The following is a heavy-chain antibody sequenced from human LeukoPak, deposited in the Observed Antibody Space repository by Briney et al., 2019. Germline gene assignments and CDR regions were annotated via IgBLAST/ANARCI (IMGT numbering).Heavy chain of an antibody. Sequence: SETLSLTCGVSGGSIDSTNFWSWVRQAPGKGLEWIGEIAHDGTRNYNPSLRSRVAMSFDRANNYFSLSLTAVTAADTALYYCTREGGGGSYPHLFDYWGQGTLVTVSS. CDR1: GGSIDSTNF. CDR2: IAHDGTR. D-gene: IGHD1-26*01. J-gene: IGHJ4*02. CDR3: TREGGGGSYPHLFDY. V-gene: IGHV4-4*02.